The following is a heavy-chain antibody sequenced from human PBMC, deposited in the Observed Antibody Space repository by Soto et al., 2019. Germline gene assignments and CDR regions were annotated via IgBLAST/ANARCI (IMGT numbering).Heavy chain of an antibody. V-gene: IGHV1-18*01. CDR2: ISTYSGDT. D-gene: IGHD5-12*01. CDR1: GYTFFTYD. CDR3: ARHHGPTTSENWFDP. J-gene: IGHJ5*02. Sequence: QVHLVQSGVEVKPPGASVKVSCQASGYTFFTYDISWVRQATGQGLEWMGWISTYSGDTKYAQKFQGRVTMTTDTAKTTADLELRSLSSDETAVYYCARHHGPTTSENWFDPWGQGTLVTVSS.